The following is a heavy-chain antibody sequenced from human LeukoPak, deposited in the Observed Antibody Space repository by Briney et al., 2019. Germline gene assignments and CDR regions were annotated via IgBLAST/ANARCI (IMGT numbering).Heavy chain of an antibody. D-gene: IGHD3-16*01. CDR3: ARVLGEAPGWLDP. J-gene: IGHJ5*02. CDR2: INHSGST. V-gene: IGHV4-34*01. CDR1: GFTFSSYA. Sequence: GSLRLSCAASGFTFSSYAMSWVRQAPGKGLEWIGEINHSGSTNYNPSLKSRVTISVDTSKNQFSLKLSSVTAADTAVYYCARVLGEAPGWLDPWGQGTLVTVSS.